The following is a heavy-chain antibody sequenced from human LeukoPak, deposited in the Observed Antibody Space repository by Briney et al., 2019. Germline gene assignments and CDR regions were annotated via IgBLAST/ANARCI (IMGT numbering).Heavy chain of an antibody. CDR2: ISGSGGST. J-gene: IGHJ4*02. CDR3: AKDTDFWYFDY. D-gene: IGHD3-3*01. Sequence: GASLRLSCAASGFTFSSYAMGWVRQAPGKGLEWVSAISGSGGSTYYADSVKGRFTISRDNSKNTLYLQMNSLRAEDTAVYYCAKDTDFWYFDYWGQGTLVTVSS. V-gene: IGHV3-23*01. CDR1: GFTFSSYA.